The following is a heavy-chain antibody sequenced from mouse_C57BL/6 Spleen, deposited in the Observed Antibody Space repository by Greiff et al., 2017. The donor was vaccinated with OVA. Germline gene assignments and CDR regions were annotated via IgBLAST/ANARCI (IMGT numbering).Heavy chain of an antibody. J-gene: IGHJ2*01. CDR1: GYTFTSYW. Sequence: QVQLQQPGAELVMPGASVKLSCKASGYTFTSYWMHWVKQRPGQGLEWIGEIDPSDSYTNYNQKFKGKSTLTVDKSSSTAYMQLSSLTSEDSAVYYCARIYEDYFDYWGKGTTLTVSS. CDR3: ARIYEDYFDY. CDR2: IDPSDSYT. V-gene: IGHV1-69*01. D-gene: IGHD1-1*01.